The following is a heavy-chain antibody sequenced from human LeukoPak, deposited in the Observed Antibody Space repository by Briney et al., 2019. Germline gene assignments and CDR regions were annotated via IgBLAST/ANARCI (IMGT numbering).Heavy chain of an antibody. J-gene: IGHJ5*02. D-gene: IGHD3-10*01. CDR3: ASPVRFEQAPSWFDP. Sequence: SETLSLTCTVSGGSISSYYWGWIRQPPGKGLEWIASIYYSGSTYYNPSLKSRVTISVDTSKNQFSLKLSSVTAADTAVYYCASPVRFEQAPSWFDPWGQGTLVTVSS. V-gene: IGHV4-39*01. CDR2: IYYSGST. CDR1: GGSISSYY.